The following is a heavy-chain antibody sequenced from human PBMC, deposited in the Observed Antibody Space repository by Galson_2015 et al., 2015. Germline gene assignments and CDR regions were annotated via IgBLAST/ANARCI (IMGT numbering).Heavy chain of an antibody. CDR2: IYHTGGT. CDR3: ARTSHDTGTYLPFVY. J-gene: IGHJ4*01. V-gene: IGHV4-38-2*01. CDR1: GDSVSSGYY. Sequence: ETLSLTCAVSGDSVSSGYYWGWVRQPPGKGLEWIGTIYHTGGTNYNPSLKTRVTISIDTSKNQFSLKLSSVTAADTAIYYCARTSHDTGTYLPFVYWGHGTLVTVSS. D-gene: IGHD2-8*02.